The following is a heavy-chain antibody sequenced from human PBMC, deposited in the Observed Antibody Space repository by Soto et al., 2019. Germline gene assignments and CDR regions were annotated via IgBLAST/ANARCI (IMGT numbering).Heavy chain of an antibody. D-gene: IGHD4-4*01. V-gene: IGHV1-69*13. J-gene: IGHJ6*02. CDR2: IIPIFGTA. CDR3: ARYNSNLSYYSYSMDF. CDR1: GGTFSSYA. Sequence: SVKVSCKASGGTFSSYAISWVRQAPGQGLEWMGGIIPIFGTANYAQKFQGRVTITADESTSTAYMELSSLRSEDTAVYYCARYNSNLSYYSYSMDFWGQGTTVTVSS.